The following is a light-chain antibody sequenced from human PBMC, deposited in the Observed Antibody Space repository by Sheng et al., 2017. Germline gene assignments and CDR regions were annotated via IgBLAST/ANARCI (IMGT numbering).Light chain of an antibody. CDR2: GAS. Sequence: EIVLTQSPGTLSLSPGERATLSCRASQSVSSSYLAWYQQKPGQAPRLLIYGASSRATGIPDRFSGSGSGTDFTLTISRLEPEDFAVYYCQQYETSPYTFGQGTQLEI. CDR3: QQYETSPYT. V-gene: IGKV3-20*01. CDR1: QSVSSSY. J-gene: IGKJ2*01.